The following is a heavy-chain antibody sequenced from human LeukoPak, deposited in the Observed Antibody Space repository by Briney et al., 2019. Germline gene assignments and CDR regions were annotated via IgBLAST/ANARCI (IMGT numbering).Heavy chain of an antibody. V-gene: IGHV1-2*02. CDR1: GYSFTGFY. J-gene: IGHJ4*02. CDR3: ARRVGVIGATWPFDY. D-gene: IGHD3-3*01. Sequence: ASVKVSCKASGYSFTGFYIHWVRQAPGQGLEWMGWINPNSGGPKYAQKFQVRVTMTRDTSISTAYMELSRLKSDDTAVYFCARRVGVIGATWPFDYWGQGTLVTVSS. CDR2: INPNSGGP.